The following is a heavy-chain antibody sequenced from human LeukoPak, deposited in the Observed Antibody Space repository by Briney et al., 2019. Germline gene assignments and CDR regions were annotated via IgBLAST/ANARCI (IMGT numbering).Heavy chain of an antibody. D-gene: IGHD2-2*01. CDR3: AKEHCSSTSCFFGY. CDR2: ISWNSGSI. V-gene: IGHV3-9*01. J-gene: IGHJ4*02. CDR1: GFTFDDYA. Sequence: PGRSLRLSCAASGFTFDDYAMHWVRQAPGKGLEWVSGISWNSGSIGYADSVKGRFTISRDNAKNSLYLQMNSLRAEGTALYYCAKEHCSSTSCFFGYWGQGTLVTVSS.